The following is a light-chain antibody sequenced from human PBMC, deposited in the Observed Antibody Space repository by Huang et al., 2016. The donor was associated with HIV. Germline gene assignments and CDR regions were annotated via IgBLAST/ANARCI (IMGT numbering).Light chain of an antibody. CDR2: GGS. Sequence: EIVMTQSPATLSLSPGERATLSCRASQRIGTNLAWYQQNPGQAPRLLISGGSTRASGIPDRFSGSGSGTEFTLTIYSLQAEDFAVYYCQQYQVWPPATFGQGTRVEIK. J-gene: IGKJ1*01. V-gene: IGKV3-15*01. CDR3: QQYQVWPPAT. CDR1: QRIGTN.